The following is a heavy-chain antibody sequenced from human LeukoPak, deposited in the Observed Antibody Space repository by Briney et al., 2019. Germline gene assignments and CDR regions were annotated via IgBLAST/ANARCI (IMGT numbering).Heavy chain of an antibody. CDR3: AREVYCSSTSCYTGYFQH. D-gene: IGHD2-2*02. V-gene: IGHV3-7*01. CDR1: GFTFSSYW. CDR2: IKQDGSEK. Sequence: GGSLRLSCAASGFTFSSYWMSWVRLAPGKGLEWVANIKQDGSEKYYVDSVKGRFTISRDNAKNSLYLQMNSLRAEDTAVYYCAREVYCSSTSCYTGYFQHRGQGTLVTVSS. J-gene: IGHJ1*01.